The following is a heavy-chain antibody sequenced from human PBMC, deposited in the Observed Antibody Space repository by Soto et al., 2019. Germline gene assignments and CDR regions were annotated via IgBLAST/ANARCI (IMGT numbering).Heavy chain of an antibody. Sequence: EVQLLESGGDLVKPGGSLRLSCRAAGFSFATYAMTWVRQAPGKGREWVAAISGSGDNKYHADSVKGRFTISRDNSMDTLSLQMNTLTAEDTALYYCARTGDYYDTSDYYRPDAFTLWGHGTMVTVSS. CDR3: ARTGDYYDTSDYYRPDAFTL. D-gene: IGHD3-22*01. CDR1: GFSFATYA. V-gene: IGHV3-23*01. CDR2: ISGSGDNK. J-gene: IGHJ3*01.